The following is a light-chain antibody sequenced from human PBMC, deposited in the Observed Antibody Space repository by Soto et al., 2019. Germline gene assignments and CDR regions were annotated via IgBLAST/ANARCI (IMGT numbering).Light chain of an antibody. CDR3: QQYNNWPRT. CDR2: DAS. J-gene: IGKJ1*01. V-gene: IGKV3-11*01. CDR1: RSVSSY. Sequence: EIVLTQSPATLSLSPGESATLSCRATRSVSSYLAWYQQKPGQAPRLLIYDASSRPTDIPARFSGSGSGTDFTLTISSLQFEDFAVYYCQQYNNWPRTFGQGTKVDI.